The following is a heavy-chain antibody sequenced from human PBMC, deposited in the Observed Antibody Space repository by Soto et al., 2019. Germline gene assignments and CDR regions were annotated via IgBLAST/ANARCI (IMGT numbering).Heavy chain of an antibody. CDR1: GFTFSDYY. CDR3: ARGAYCSSTSCYSEYYFDY. CDR2: ISSSSSYT. D-gene: IGHD2-2*02. Sequence: GGSLRLSCAASGFTFSDYYMSWIRQAPGKGLEWVSYISSSSSYTNYADSVKGRFTISGDNAKNSLYLQMNSLRAEDTAVYYWARGAYCSSTSCYSEYYFDYWGQGTLVTVSS. J-gene: IGHJ4*02. V-gene: IGHV3-11*06.